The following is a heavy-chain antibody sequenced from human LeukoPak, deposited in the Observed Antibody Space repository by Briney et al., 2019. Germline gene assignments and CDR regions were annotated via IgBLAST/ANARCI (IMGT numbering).Heavy chain of an antibody. Sequence: PGGSLRLSCAASGFTFSSYAMSWVRQAPGKGLEWVSAISGSGGSTYYADSVKGRFTISRDNSKNTLYLQMNSLRAEGTAVYYCAKDGVGTVVQEYWGQGTLVTVSS. J-gene: IGHJ4*02. CDR2: ISGSGGST. D-gene: IGHD4-23*01. CDR1: GFTFSSYA. V-gene: IGHV3-23*01. CDR3: AKDGVGTVVQEY.